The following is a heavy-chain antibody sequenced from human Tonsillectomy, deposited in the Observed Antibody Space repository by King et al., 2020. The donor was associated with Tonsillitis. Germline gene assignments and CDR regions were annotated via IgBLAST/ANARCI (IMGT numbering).Heavy chain of an antibody. V-gene: IGHV3-23*04. Sequence: VQLVESGGGLVQPGGSLRLSCAASGFTFSSYAMSGFRQAPGKGLEWGSAIGGSGASTYYVDSVKGRFTISRDNSKNTLYLQMNSLRAEDTAVYYCAKDTLNGPYYGYYDYWGQGTLVTVSS. CDR2: IGGSGAST. J-gene: IGHJ4*02. CDR1: GFTFSSYA. CDR3: AKDTLNGPYYGYYDY. D-gene: IGHD4-17*01.